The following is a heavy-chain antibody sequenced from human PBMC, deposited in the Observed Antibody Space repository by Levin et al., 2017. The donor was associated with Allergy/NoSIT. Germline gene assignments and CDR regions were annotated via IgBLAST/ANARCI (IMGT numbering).Heavy chain of an antibody. D-gene: IGHD6-19*01. V-gene: IGHV3-15*07. J-gene: IGHJ4*02. CDR1: GFTFSNAW. CDR3: TTPIAVAATGVDY. Sequence: GESLKISCAASGFTFSNAWMNWVRQAPGKGLEWVGRIKSKTDGGTTDYAAPVKGRFTISRDDSKNTLYLQMNSLKTEDTAVYYCTTPIAVAATGVDYWGQGTLVTVSS. CDR2: IKSKTDGGTT.